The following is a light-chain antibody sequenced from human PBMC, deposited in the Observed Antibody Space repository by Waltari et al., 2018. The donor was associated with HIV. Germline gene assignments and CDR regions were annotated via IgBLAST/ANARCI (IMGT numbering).Light chain of an antibody. CDR2: EGS. Sequence: QSALTQPASVSGSPGPSITISCTGTSSDVGIYNLFSWYQQYPGKAPKLMIYEGSKRPSGVSNRFSGSKSGNTASLTISGLQTEDEADYYCCSYAGSFVVFGGGTKLTVL. CDR3: CSYAGSFVV. J-gene: IGLJ2*01. CDR1: SSDVGIYNL. V-gene: IGLV2-23*01.